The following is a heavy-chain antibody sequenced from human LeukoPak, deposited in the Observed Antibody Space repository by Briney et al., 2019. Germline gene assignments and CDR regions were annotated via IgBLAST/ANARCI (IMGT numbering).Heavy chain of an antibody. J-gene: IGHJ4*02. D-gene: IGHD3-16*02. CDR2: ISGSGGST. CDR1: GFTFSSYG. Sequence: GGSLRLSCAASGFTFSSYGMSWVRQAPGKGLEWVSAISGSGGSTYYADSVKGRFTISRDNSKNTLYLQMNSLRAEDTAVYYCASHSQVWGSYRFDYWGQGTLITVSS. CDR3: ASHSQVWGSYRFDY. V-gene: IGHV3-23*01.